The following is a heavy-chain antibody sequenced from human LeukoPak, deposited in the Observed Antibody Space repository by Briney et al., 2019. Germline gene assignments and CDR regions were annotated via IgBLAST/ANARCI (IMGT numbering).Heavy chain of an antibody. D-gene: IGHD6-19*01. Sequence: ASVKVSFKASGYTFTNYYIHWLRQAPGQGLEWMGWINPNSGGTNYAQKFQGRVTMTRDTSISTAYMELSRLRSDDTAVYYCAPTGQTSVWYYFDYWGQGTLVTVSS. V-gene: IGHV1-2*02. CDR1: GYTFTNYY. J-gene: IGHJ4*02. CDR2: INPNSGGT. CDR3: APTGQTSVWYYFDY.